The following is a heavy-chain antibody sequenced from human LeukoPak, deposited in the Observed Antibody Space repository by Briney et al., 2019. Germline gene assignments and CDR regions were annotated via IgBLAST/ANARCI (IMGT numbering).Heavy chain of an antibody. CDR3: AKDLYGDYEGSAFDI. D-gene: IGHD4-17*01. CDR2: ISYDGSHK. Sequence: PGGSLRLSCAVSGFTFSSYGMHWVRQGRGKGLEWVAVISYDGSHKNYGDSVKGRFTISRDNSKNTLYLQMNSLRAEDTAVYYCAKDLYGDYEGSAFDIWGQGTMVTVSS. CDR1: GFTFSSYG. V-gene: IGHV3-30*18. J-gene: IGHJ3*02.